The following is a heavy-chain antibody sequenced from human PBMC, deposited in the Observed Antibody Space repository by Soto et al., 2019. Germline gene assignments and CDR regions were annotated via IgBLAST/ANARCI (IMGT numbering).Heavy chain of an antibody. Sequence: PVGSLRLSCAASGFTFSNAWMSCVRHAPGKGLEWVGRIKSKTDGGTTDYAAPVKGRFTISRDDSKNTLYLQMNSLKTEDTAVYYCTTDLGYDILTGALGAFHIWGQATMGTVS. D-gene: IGHD3-9*01. CDR2: IKSKTDGGTT. CDR1: GFTFSNAW. CDR3: TTDLGYDILTGALGAFHI. V-gene: IGHV3-15*01. J-gene: IGHJ3*02.